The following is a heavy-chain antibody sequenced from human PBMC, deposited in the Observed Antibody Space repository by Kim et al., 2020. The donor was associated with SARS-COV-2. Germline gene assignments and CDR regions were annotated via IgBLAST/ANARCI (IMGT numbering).Heavy chain of an antibody. V-gene: IGHV4-59*08. Sequence: SETLSLTCTVSGGSISYNYWSWIRQTPGKGLEWIGNIYYSGSTNYNPSLRSRVTISVDTSKETFSLELTSVTAADTAVYYCAGHIAPGTPGFDYWGQGTLVAVPS. CDR3: AGHIAPGTPGFDY. D-gene: IGHD1-1*01. J-gene: IGHJ4*02. CDR1: GGSISYNY. CDR2: IYYSGST.